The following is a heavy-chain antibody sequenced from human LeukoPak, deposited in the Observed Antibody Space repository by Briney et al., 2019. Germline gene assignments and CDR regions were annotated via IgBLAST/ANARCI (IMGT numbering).Heavy chain of an antibody. CDR3: ANLAVAGEAFDI. Sequence: GGSLRLSCAASGFTFSSYGMRWVRQAPGKGLEWVAVISYDGSNKYYADSVKGRFTISRDNSKNTLYLQMNSLRAEDTAVYYCANLAVAGEAFDIWGQGTMVTVSS. V-gene: IGHV3-30*18. D-gene: IGHD6-19*01. CDR1: GFTFSSYG. J-gene: IGHJ3*02. CDR2: ISYDGSNK.